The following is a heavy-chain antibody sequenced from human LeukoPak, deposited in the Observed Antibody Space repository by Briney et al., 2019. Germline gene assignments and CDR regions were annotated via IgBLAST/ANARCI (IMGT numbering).Heavy chain of an antibody. CDR3: ARVGRVGPSDYGMDV. V-gene: IGHV4-4*07. Sequence: PSETLSLTCTVSGGSISSYYWSWIRQPAGEGLDWIGRIYTSGSTNYNPSLKSRVTMSVDTSKNQFSLKLSSVTAADAAVYYCARVGRVGPSDYGMDVWGQGTTVTVSS. CDR2: IYTSGST. D-gene: IGHD3-10*01. J-gene: IGHJ6*02. CDR1: GGSISSYY.